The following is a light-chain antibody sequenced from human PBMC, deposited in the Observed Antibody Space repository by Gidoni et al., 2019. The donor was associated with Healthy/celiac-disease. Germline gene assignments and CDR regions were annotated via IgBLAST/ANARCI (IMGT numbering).Light chain of an antibody. CDR3: AAWDDSLSGWV. Sequence: QSVLPQPPSASGTPGPRVTLSCSGSSSNIGSKYVYWYQQLPGTAPKLLIYRNNQRPSGVPDRCSGAKYGTSAARAISGLRAEEEDDYYCAAWDDSLSGWVFGGGTKLTV. J-gene: IGLJ3*02. CDR1: SSNIGSKY. V-gene: IGLV1-47*01. CDR2: RNN.